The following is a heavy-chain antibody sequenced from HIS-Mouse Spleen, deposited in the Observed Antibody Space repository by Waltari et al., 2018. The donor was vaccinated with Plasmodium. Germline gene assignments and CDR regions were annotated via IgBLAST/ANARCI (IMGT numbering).Heavy chain of an antibody. J-gene: IGHJ3*02. Sequence: QVQLVQSGAEVTKPGASVKVSCKASGYTFTTYGISWVRQAPGQGLVWMGWISPYNCNTKYAQKLQGRVTMTTDTSTTTAYMELRSLRSDDTAVYYCARGSAGDAFDIWGQGTMVTVSS. V-gene: IGHV1-18*01. D-gene: IGHD6-19*01. CDR2: ISPYNCNT. CDR3: ARGSAGDAFDI. CDR1: GYTFTTYG.